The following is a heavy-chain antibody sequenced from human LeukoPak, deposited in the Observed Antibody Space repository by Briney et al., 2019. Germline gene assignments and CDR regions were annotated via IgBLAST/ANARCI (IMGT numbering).Heavy chain of an antibody. J-gene: IGHJ4*02. D-gene: IGHD3-10*01. CDR2: IRFDGSDK. Sequence: GGSLRLSCAASGFTFSSYGMPWVRQAPGKGLEWVAFIRFDGSDKYYVDSVKGRFTISRDNSRNTLYLQMNSLRAEDTAVYYCAKDSYYYASGSYPTFDYCRQGALVTVSS. V-gene: IGHV3-30*02. CDR3: AKDSYYYASGSYPTFDY. CDR1: GFTFSSYG.